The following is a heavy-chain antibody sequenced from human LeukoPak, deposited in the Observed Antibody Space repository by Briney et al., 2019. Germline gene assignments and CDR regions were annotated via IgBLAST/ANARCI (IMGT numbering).Heavy chain of an antibody. J-gene: IGHJ6*03. Sequence: GGSLRLSCAASGFTFSSYAMSWVRQAPGKGPEWVAFIRSKAYGGTTEYAASVTGRFTISTDASKSIAYLQMNSLKNEDTAVYYCTRALGGSGYYMDVWGKGTTVTVSS. CDR3: TRALGGSGYYMDV. D-gene: IGHD3-10*01. CDR2: IRSKAYGGTT. CDR1: GFTFSSYA. V-gene: IGHV3-49*04.